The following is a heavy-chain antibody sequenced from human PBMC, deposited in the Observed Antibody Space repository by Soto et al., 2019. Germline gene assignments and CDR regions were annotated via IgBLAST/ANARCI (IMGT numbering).Heavy chain of an antibody. CDR2: FYNNENP. CDR3: TRHEGGAAADRPLDY. V-gene: IGHV4-39*01. Sequence: PSETLSLTCSVSGGSINSRSYSWGWIRQPPGKGLEWIGTFYNNENPNNNPALKGRVTMSVDTYTNQFSLKMNAVTAADTAVYYCTRHEGGAAADRPLDYWGQGTLVTVSS. D-gene: IGHD6-13*01. CDR1: GGSINSRSYS. J-gene: IGHJ4*02.